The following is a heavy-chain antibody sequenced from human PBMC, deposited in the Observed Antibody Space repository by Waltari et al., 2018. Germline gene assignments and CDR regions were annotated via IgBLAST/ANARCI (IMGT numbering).Heavy chain of an antibody. D-gene: IGHD6-6*01. V-gene: IGHV1-69*02. CDR1: GGTFSSYT. CDR3: ATGQLVRLGAFDI. J-gene: IGHJ3*02. CDR2: IIPILGIA. Sequence: QVQLVQSGAEVKKPGSSVKVSCKASGGTFSSYTISWVRQAPGQGLEWMGRIIPILGIANYAQKFQGRVTMTEDTSTDTAYMELSSLRSEDTAVYYCATGQLVRLGAFDIWGQGTMVTVSS.